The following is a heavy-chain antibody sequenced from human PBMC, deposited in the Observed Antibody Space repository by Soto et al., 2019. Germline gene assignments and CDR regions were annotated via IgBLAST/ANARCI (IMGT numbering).Heavy chain of an antibody. J-gene: IGHJ6*02. CDR1: GFSFSTYS. CDR2: ISSRSYTI. CDR3: ARGGSSSDNGMDV. Sequence: EVQLVESGGGLVQPGGSLRLSCAASGFSFSTYSMNWVRQAPGKGLEWVSYISSRSYTIYYVDSVKGRFTISRDNAKNSLYLQMNSPRDEDTAVYYCARGGSSSDNGMDVWGQETTVTVSS. D-gene: IGHD6-6*01. V-gene: IGHV3-48*02.